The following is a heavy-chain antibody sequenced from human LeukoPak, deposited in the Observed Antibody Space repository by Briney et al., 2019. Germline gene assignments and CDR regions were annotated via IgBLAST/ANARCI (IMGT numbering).Heavy chain of an antibody. CDR1: GYIFTGYY. J-gene: IGHJ1*01. CDR3: ARDRGRVTRPPAYFQH. D-gene: IGHD2-21*02. V-gene: IGHV1-69*13. Sequence: ASVKVSCKASGYIFTGYYMHWVRQAPGQGLEWMGGIFPMFGAADYAQNFQGRVTITADASTTTAYMELSSLRSEDTAVYYCARDRGRVTRPPAYFQHWGQGTLITVSS. CDR2: IFPMFGAA.